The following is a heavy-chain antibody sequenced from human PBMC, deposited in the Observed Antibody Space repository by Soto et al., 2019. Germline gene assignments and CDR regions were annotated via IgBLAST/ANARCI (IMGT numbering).Heavy chain of an antibody. CDR2: ISGSGGST. CDR3: AKVLGEDIVVVVAAHTFDY. V-gene: IGHV3-23*01. CDR1: GFTFSSYA. J-gene: IGHJ4*02. Sequence: EVQLLESGGGLVQPGGSLRLSCAASGFTFSSYAMSWVRQAPGKGLEWVSDISGSGGSTYYADSVKGRFTISRDNSKNTLYLQMNSLRAEYTAVYYCAKVLGEDIVVVVAAHTFDYCGQGTLVTVSS. D-gene: IGHD2-15*01.